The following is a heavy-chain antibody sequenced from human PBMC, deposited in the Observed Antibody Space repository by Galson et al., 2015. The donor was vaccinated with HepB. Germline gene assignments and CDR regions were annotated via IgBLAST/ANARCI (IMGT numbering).Heavy chain of an antibody. V-gene: IGHV3-48*01. D-gene: IGHD1-14*01. Sequence: SLRLSCAASGFTFSSYSLNWVRQAPGKGLEWVSYISSGSSTIYYADSEKGRFTISRDNAKNSLYLQMNSLRAEDTAKYYCTRSGTSSRGAFGIWGQGTIVTVSS. J-gene: IGHJ3*02. CDR1: GFTFSSYS. CDR3: TRSGTSSRGAFGI. CDR2: ISSGSSTI.